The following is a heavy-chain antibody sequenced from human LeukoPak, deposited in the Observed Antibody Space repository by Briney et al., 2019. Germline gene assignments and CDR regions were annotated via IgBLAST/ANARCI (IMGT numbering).Heavy chain of an antibody. J-gene: IGHJ6*03. CDR3: SRDGNYYDSDYYYYMDV. CDR2: IRSKAYGGTT. Sequence: GGSLRLSCAASGFTFSSYGMSWVRQAPGKGLEWVGFIRSKAYGGTTEYAASVTGRFTISRDDSKSIAYLQMNSLKTEDTAVYYCSRDGNYYDSDYYYYMDVWGKGTTVTISS. CDR1: GFTFSSYG. D-gene: IGHD3-22*01. V-gene: IGHV3-49*04.